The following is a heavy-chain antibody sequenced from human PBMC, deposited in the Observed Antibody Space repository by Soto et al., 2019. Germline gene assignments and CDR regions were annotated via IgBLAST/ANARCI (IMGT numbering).Heavy chain of an antibody. D-gene: IGHD1-26*01. V-gene: IGHV3-48*03. J-gene: IGHJ4*02. CDR1: GFTFSSYE. Sequence: PGGSLRLSCAASGFTFSSYEMNWVRQAPGKGLEWVSYISSSGSTIYYADSVKGRFTISRDNAKNSLYLQMNSLRAEDTAVYYCKRERWEALYFDYWGQGTLVTVS. CDR2: ISSSGSTI. CDR3: KRERWEALYFDY.